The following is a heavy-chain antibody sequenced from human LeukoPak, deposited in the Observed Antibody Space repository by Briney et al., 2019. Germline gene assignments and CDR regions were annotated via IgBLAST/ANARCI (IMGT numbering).Heavy chain of an antibody. D-gene: IGHD5-12*01. J-gene: IGHJ4*02. CDR2: IYSGGST. CDR1: GFTVSSNY. CDR3: ASGRKWLRFFDY. Sequence: PGGSLRLSCAASGFTVSSNYMSWVRQAPGKGLEWVSVIYSGGSTYYADSVKGRFTISRDNAKNSLYLQMNSLRAEDTAVYYCASGRKWLRFFDYWGQGTLVTVSS. V-gene: IGHV3-53*01.